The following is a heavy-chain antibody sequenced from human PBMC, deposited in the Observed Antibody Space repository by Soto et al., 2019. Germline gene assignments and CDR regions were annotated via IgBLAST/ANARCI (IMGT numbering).Heavy chain of an antibody. CDR2: INAGNGNT. CDR3: ARDGGAARSAFDY. D-gene: IGHD6-6*01. CDR1: GYTFTSYA. V-gene: IGHV1-3*01. Sequence: ASVKVSCKASGYTFTSYAMHWVRQAPGQRLEWMGWINAGNGNTKYSQKFQGRVTITRDTSASTAYMELSSLRSEDTAVYYRARDGGAARSAFDYWGQGTLVTVSS. J-gene: IGHJ4*02.